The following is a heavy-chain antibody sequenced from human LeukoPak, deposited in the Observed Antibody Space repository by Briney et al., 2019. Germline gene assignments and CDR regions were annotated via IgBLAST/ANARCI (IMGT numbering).Heavy chain of an antibody. V-gene: IGHV4-39*07. D-gene: IGHD2/OR15-2a*01. CDR1: GGSISSSSYY. CDR3: ARNVIQSGILDY. J-gene: IGHJ4*02. CDR2: IYYSGST. Sequence: SETLSLTCTVSGGSISSSSYYWGWIRQPPGKGLEWIGSIYYSGSTYYNPSLKSRVTISVDTSKNQFSLKLSSVTAADTAVYYCARNVIQSGILDYWGQGTLVTVSS.